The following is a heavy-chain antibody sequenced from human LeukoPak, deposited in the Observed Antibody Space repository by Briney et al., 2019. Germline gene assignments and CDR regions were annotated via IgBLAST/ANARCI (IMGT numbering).Heavy chain of an antibody. CDR1: GYTFIDSF. J-gene: IGHJ4*02. Sequence: GASVKVSCKTSGYTFIDSFIHWMQQAPGKGFEWMGLIDPEDGATEYAERFQGRVTITADRSTDTAYLELTSLRSDDTAVYFRAARMRFWGQGTRVTVSS. CDR3: AARMRF. CDR2: IDPEDGAT. D-gene: IGHD2/OR15-2a*01. V-gene: IGHV1-69-2*01.